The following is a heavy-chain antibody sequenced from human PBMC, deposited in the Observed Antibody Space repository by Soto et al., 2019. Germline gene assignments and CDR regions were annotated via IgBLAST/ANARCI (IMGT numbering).Heavy chain of an antibody. D-gene: IGHD3-10*01. CDR2: INPNSGGT. CDR1: GYTFTGYY. Sequence: GASVKVSCKASGYTFTGYYMHWVRQAPGQGLEWMGWINPNSGGTNYAQKFQGRVTMTRDTSISTAYMELSRLRSDDTAVYYCARETGYYGSGSYYNPPAIDYWGQGTLVTVSS. J-gene: IGHJ4*02. V-gene: IGHV1-2*02. CDR3: ARETGYYGSGSYYNPPAIDY.